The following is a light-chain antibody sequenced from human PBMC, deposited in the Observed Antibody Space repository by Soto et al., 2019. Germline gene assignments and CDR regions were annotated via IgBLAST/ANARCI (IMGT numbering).Light chain of an antibody. CDR3: QQYGNSPWT. V-gene: IGKV3-20*01. Sequence: EIVLTQSPGTLSLSPGERATLSCRASQSVSSSFLAWYQQKPGQAPRLLIYGASSRAAGIPDRFSGSGSGTEFTLTISRLEPEEFAVYYCQQYGNSPWTFGQGTKVEIK. CDR1: QSVSSSF. J-gene: IGKJ1*01. CDR2: GAS.